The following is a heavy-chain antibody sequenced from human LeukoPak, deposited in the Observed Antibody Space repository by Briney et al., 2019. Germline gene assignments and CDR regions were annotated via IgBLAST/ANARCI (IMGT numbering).Heavy chain of an antibody. D-gene: IGHD6-13*01. Sequence: PGGSLRLSCAASGFTFSNAWMSWVRQAPGKGLEWVCRIKSKSDGGTTDYAAPVKGSFSISRYDYTQTLYLQMNSLKTEDTAVYYCTTGPGSWSDYWGDGTLVTVSS. V-gene: IGHV3-15*01. CDR1: GFTFSNAW. CDR2: IKSKSDGGTT. J-gene: IGHJ4*01. CDR3: TTGPGSWSDY.